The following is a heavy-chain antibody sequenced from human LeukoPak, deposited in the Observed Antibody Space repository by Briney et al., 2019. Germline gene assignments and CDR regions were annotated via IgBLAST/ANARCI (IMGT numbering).Heavy chain of an antibody. J-gene: IGHJ4*02. CDR1: GYTFTGYY. V-gene: IGHV1-2*02. CDR3: ARLCNTGYIIYFDS. CDR2: INPNSGGT. Sequence: ASVTVSCKDSGYTFTGYYMHWVRQAPGQGLEWMGWINPNSGGTNLAQKFRGRVTMTRDTSISTAFMELSRLTSDDTAVYYCARLCNTGYIIYFDSWGQGALVTVSS. D-gene: IGHD5-12*01.